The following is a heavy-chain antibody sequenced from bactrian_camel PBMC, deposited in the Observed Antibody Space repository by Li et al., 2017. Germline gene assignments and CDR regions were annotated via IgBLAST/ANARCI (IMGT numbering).Heavy chain of an antibody. Sequence: HVQLVESGGGSVQTGGSLRLSCTASPFSFTNTDMGWYRQAPGNECERVSTTDMFGRTHYGDAAKGRFTRSLDKAKNTVYLQMNSLKPEDTATYYCKAEDKYQLRGFCPPLWGQGTQVTVS. CDR2: TDMFGRT. CDR1: PFSFTNTD. J-gene: IGHJ4*01. CDR3: KAEDKYQLRGFCPPL. V-gene: IGHV3S53*01.